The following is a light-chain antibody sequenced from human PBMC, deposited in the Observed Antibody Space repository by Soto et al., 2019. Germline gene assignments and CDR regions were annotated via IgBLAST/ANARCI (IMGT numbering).Light chain of an antibody. CDR2: KAS. CDR3: QQYNSYPYT. CDR1: QSISSW. J-gene: IGKJ2*01. V-gene: IGKV1-5*03. Sequence: DIQMTQSPSTLSAFVGDRVTITCRASQSISSWLAWYQQKPGKAPKLLIYKASSLESGVPSRFSGSGSGTEFTLTISSLQPVDFATYYCQQYNSYPYTFGQGTKLEIK.